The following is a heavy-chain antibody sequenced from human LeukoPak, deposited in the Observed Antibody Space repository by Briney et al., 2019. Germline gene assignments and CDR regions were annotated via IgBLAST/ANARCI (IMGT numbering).Heavy chain of an antibody. V-gene: IGHV3-21*01. CDR3: ARAYCSSTSCYAREGYYYYGMDV. J-gene: IGHJ6*02. CDR1: GFTFSSYS. D-gene: IGHD2-2*01. Sequence: GGSLRLSCAASGFTFSSYSMNWVRQAPGKGLEWVSSISSGSTYMYYADSVKGRFTISRDNARNSLYLQMNSLRAEDTAVYYCARAYCSSTSCYAREGYYYYGMDVWGQGTTVTVSS. CDR2: ISSGSTYM.